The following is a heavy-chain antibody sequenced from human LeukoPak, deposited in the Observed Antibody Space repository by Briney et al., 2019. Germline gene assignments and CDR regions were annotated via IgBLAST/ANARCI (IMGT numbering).Heavy chain of an antibody. CDR3: ARVGPAVAHL. CDR2: ISSSGSTI. V-gene: IGHV3-48*03. Sequence: GGSLRLSCAASGFTFSSYEMNWVRQAPGKGLEWVSYISSSGSTIYYADSVKGRFTISRDNAKNSLYLQMNSLRAEDTAVYYCARVGPAVAHLWGQGTLVTFAS. J-gene: IGHJ4*02. CDR1: GFTFSSYE. D-gene: IGHD6-19*01.